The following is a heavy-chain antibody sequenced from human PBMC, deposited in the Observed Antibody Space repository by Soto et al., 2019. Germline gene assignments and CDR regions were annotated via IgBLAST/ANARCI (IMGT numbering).Heavy chain of an antibody. D-gene: IGHD4-17*01. CDR2: IYYSGST. CDR3: AREGATVVTEDYYYYYGMDV. CDR1: GDSISSGYY. J-gene: IGHJ6*02. V-gene: IGHV4-61*01. Sequence: PSETLSLTCAVSGDSISSGYYWSWIRQPPGKGLEWIGYIYYSGSTNYNPSLKSRVTISVDTSKNQFSLKLSSVTAADTAVYYCAREGATVVTEDYYYYYGMDVWGQGTTVTVSS.